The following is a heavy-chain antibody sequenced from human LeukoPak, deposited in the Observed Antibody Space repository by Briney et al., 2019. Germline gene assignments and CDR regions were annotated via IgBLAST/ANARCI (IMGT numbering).Heavy chain of an antibody. CDR3: AKGPGYCSSISCRAYDYYYGMDV. V-gene: IGHV3-30*02. Sequence: GGSLRLSCAASGFIFSSYGMDWVRQAPGKGLEWVAVIRYDGSNKNYADSVKGRFTISRDNSKNTLYLQMNSQRAEDTAVYYCAKGPGYCSSISCRAYDYYYGMDVWGQGTTVTVSS. CDR2: IRYDGSNK. CDR1: GFIFSSYG. J-gene: IGHJ6*02. D-gene: IGHD2-2*01.